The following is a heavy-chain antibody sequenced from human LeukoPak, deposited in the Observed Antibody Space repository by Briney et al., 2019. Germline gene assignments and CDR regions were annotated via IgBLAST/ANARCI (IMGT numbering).Heavy chain of an antibody. CDR1: GFTFSRYS. V-gene: IGHV3-21*01. CDR2: ISSISSYI. D-gene: IGHD6-6*01. Sequence: PGGSLRLSCVASGFTFSRYSMNWVRQAPGKGLEWISSISSISSYIDYADSVKGRFTISRDNAKNSLYLQMNSLRVEDTAVYYCARAQGGSSDDYWGQGTLVTVSS. J-gene: IGHJ4*02. CDR3: ARAQGGSSDDY.